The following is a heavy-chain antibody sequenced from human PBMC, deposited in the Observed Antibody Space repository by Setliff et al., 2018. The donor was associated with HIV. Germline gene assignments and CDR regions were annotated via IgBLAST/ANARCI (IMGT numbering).Heavy chain of an antibody. CDR3: ARIFGDQGYYYGMDV. D-gene: IGHD3-3*01. Sequence: KPSETLSLTCTVSGGSISSYYWSWIRQPPGKGLEWIGYIYYGGSTNYNPSLKSRVTISVDTSKNQFSLKLSSVIAADTAVYYCARIFGDQGYYYGMDVWGQGTTVTVSS. CDR2: IYYGGST. CDR1: GGSISSYY. V-gene: IGHV4-59*01. J-gene: IGHJ6*02.